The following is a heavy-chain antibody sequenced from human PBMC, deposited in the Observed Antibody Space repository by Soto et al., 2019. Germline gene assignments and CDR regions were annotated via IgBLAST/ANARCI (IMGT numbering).Heavy chain of an antibody. V-gene: IGHV4-61*01. CDR1: GGSVSSGSYY. CDR2: IYYSGST. J-gene: IGHJ6*02. Sequence: PSETLSLTCTVSGGSVSSGSYYWSWIRQPPGKGPEWIGYIYYSGSTNYNPSLKSRVTISVDTSKNQFSLKLSSVTAADTAVYYCARKTSGYSYGLYYYYGMDVWGQGTTVTVSS. CDR3: ARKTSGYSYGLYYYYGMDV. D-gene: IGHD5-18*01.